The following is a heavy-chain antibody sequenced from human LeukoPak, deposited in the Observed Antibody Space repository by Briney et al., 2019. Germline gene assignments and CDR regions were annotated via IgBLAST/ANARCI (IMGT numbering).Heavy chain of an antibody. CDR2: IYYSGGT. CDR1: GGSISSTSYY. Sequence: SETLSLTCTVSGGSISSTSYYWGWIRQPPGKGLEWIGSIYYSGGTYYNPSLKSRVAISADRSKNQFSLKLSSVTAADTAVYARDGDSSGWTRSDYWGQGTLVTVSS. V-gene: IGHV4-39*07. D-gene: IGHD6-19*01. J-gene: IGHJ4*02. CDR3: DGDSSGWTRSDY.